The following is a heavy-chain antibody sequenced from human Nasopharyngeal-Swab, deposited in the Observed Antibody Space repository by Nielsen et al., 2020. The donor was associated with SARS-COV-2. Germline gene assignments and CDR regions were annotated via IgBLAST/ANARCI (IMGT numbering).Heavy chain of an antibody. Sequence: SETLSLTCTVSGGSISSYYCSWIRQPPGKGLEWIGYIYYSGSTNYNPSLKSRVTISVDTSKNQFSLKLSSVTAADTAVYYCARLAGRTAFDIWGQGTMVTVSS. CDR2: IYYSGST. CDR3: ARLAGRTAFDI. V-gene: IGHV4-59*01. CDR1: GGSISSYY. D-gene: IGHD6-13*01. J-gene: IGHJ3*02.